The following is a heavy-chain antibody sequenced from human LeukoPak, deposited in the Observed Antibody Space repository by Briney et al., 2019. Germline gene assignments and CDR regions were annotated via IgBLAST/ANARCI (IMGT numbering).Heavy chain of an antibody. V-gene: IGHV4-59*01. CDR1: GGSISSYY. Sequence: SETLSLTCTVSGGSISSYYWSWIRQPPGKGLEWIGYIYYSGSTNYNPSLKSRVTISVDTSKNQFSLKLSSVTAADTAVYYCARSGLYYCYYYMDVWGKGTTVTVSS. CDR3: ARSGLYYCYYYMDV. J-gene: IGHJ6*03. CDR2: IYYSGST.